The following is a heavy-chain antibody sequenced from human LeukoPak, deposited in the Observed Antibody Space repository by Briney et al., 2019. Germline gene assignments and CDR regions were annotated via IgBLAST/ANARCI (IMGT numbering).Heavy chain of an antibody. CDR1: GGSMNINNYY. V-gene: IGHV4-39*07. CDR3: ARDDYYGSGSFSY. Sequence: SETLSLTCTVSGGSMNINNYYWAWIRQPPGKGLEWLGSIYYTGTTYYNPSLNHRVTISVDTSQNQFSLRLSSVTAADAAVYYCARDDYYGSGSFSYWGQGTLVTVSS. J-gene: IGHJ4*02. CDR2: IYYTGTT. D-gene: IGHD3-10*01.